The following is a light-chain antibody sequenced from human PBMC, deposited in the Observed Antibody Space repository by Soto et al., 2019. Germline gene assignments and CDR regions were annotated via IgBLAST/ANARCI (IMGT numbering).Light chain of an antibody. Sequence: EVVMTQSPATLSVSPGERVTLSCRASQSVSSNLAWYQQQHGQAPNLLIYGASTRATSIPARFSGSRSGTELIITIISLQTEDFAGYYCQQYNNCPPWTFGQGTKVEIK. CDR2: GAS. CDR1: QSVSSN. V-gene: IGKV3-15*01. J-gene: IGKJ1*01. CDR3: QQYNNCPPWT.